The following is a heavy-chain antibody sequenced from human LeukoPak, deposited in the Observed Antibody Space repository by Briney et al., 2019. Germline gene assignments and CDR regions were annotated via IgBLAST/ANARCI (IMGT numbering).Heavy chain of an antibody. CDR1: GDTISSYY. CDR2: VSYSGTT. CDR3: ARDLQRHDAFDI. V-gene: IGHV4-59*01. Sequence: TSETLSLTCSVSGDTISSYYWSRIRQSPGEGLEWIGYVSYSGTTNYNPSLKSRVTISVDTAKNQFSLKLTSVIAADTAVYYCARDLQRHDAFDIWGQGTMVTVSS. J-gene: IGHJ3*02.